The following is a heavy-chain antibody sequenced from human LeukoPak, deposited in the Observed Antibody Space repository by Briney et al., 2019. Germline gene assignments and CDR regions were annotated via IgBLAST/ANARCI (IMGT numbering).Heavy chain of an antibody. CDR3: ARGLHDFWSGYYRNPNWFDP. CDR1: GDSVSSNSAA. CDR2: TYYRSKWYN. J-gene: IGHJ5*02. Sequence: SQTLSLTCAISGDSVSSNSAAWNWIRQSPSRGLEWLGRTYYRSKWYNDYAVSVKSRITINPDTSKSQFSLQLNSVTPEDTAVYYCARGLHDFWSGYYRNPNWFDPWGQGTLVTVSS. V-gene: IGHV6-1*01. D-gene: IGHD3-3*01.